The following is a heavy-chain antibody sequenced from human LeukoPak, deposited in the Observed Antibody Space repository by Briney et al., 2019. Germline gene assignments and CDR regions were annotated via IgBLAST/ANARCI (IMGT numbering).Heavy chain of an antibody. CDR1: GFTFSGSA. CDR3: TRLHSYVDY. CDR2: IRSKANSYAT. J-gene: IGHJ4*02. Sequence: GGSLKLSCAASGFTFSGSAMHWVRQASGKGLEWVGRIRSKANSYATAYAASVKGRFTISRDDSKNTAYLQMNSLKTEDTAVYYCTRLHSYVDYWGQGTLVTVSS. V-gene: IGHV3-73*01. D-gene: IGHD5-18*01.